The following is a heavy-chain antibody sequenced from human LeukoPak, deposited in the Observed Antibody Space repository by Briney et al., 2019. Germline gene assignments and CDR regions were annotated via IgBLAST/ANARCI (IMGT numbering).Heavy chain of an antibody. V-gene: IGHV3-48*04. CDR1: GFNYSSYT. Sequence: PGGSLRLSCAASGFNYSSYTMNWVRQAPGMGLEWLSYISASRGITYYADSVKGRFTISRDNAKNSLYLQMNSLRAEDTAVYYCARDASKAVAGTTFGYWGQGTLVTVSS. CDR2: ISASRGIT. J-gene: IGHJ4*02. CDR3: ARDASKAVAGTTFGY. D-gene: IGHD6-19*01.